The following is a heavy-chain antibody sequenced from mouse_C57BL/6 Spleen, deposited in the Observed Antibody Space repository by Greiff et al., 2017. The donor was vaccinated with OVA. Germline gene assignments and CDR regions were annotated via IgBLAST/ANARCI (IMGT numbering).Heavy chain of an antibody. D-gene: IGHD2-4*01. V-gene: IGHV3-1*01. CDR2: ISYSGST. CDR3: ARERLRRGDFDY. J-gene: IGHJ2*01. CDR1: GYSITSGYD. Sequence: EVKLQESGPGMVKPSQSLSLTCTVTGYSITSGYDWHWIRHFPGNKLEWMGYISYSGSTNYNPSLKSRISITHDTSKNQFFLKLNSVTTEDTATYYCARERLRRGDFDYWGQGTTLTVSS.